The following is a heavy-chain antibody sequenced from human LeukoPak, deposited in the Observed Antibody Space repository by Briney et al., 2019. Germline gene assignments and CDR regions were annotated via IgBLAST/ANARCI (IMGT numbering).Heavy chain of an antibody. D-gene: IGHD1-26*01. V-gene: IGHV3-30*03. Sequence: GGSLRLSCAASGFTFSGYWMSWVRQAPGKGLEWVAVISYDGSNKYYADSVKGRFTISRDNSKNTLYLQMNSLRAEDTAVYYCARAEVGASDYWGQGTLVTVSS. J-gene: IGHJ4*02. CDR3: ARAEVGASDY. CDR2: ISYDGSNK. CDR1: GFTFSGYW.